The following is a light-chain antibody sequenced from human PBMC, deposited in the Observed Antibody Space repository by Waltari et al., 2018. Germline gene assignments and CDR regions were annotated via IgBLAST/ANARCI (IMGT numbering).Light chain of an antibody. CDR1: QGISSY. CDR3: QQFNSYPRT. V-gene: IGKV1-9*01. Sequence: DIQLTQSPSFLSASVGDRVTIPCRASQGISSYLAWYQQKPGKAPKLLIYAASTLQSGVPSRFSGSGSGTEFTLTISSLQPEDFATYYCQQFNSYPRTFGQGTKLEIK. CDR2: AAS. J-gene: IGKJ2*01.